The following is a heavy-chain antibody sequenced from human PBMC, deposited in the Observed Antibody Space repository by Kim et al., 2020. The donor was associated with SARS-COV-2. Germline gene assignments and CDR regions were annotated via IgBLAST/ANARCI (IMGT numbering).Heavy chain of an antibody. CDR1: GFTFKKLA. J-gene: IGHJ4*02. V-gene: IGHV3-23*01. D-gene: IGHD6-19*01. Sequence: GGSLRLSCAASGFTFKKLALSWVRQAPGKGLEWVSGIGTTDGAIYYADSVKGRFTISRDNSQNTLWLQMNSLTGEDTAIYYCAKEYSGGWPFDSWGQGTLVTVSS. CDR3: AKEYSGGWPFDS. CDR2: IGTTDGAI.